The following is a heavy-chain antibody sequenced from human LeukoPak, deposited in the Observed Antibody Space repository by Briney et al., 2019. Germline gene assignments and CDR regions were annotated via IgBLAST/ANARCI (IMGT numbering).Heavy chain of an antibody. Sequence: ASVKVSCKASGYTFTSYDINWVRQATGQGLEWMGWMSPNSGNTGYAQKFQGRVTMTRNTSISTAYMELSSLRSEDTAVYYCARGVVAATRRYYYYYYMDVWGKGTTVTVSS. CDR3: ARGVVAATRRYYYYYYMDV. V-gene: IGHV1-8*01. D-gene: IGHD2-15*01. J-gene: IGHJ6*03. CDR1: GYTFTSYD. CDR2: MSPNSGNT.